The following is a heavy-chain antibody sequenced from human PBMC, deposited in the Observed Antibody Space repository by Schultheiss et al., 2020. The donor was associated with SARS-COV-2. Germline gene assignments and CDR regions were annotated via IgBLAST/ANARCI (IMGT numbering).Heavy chain of an antibody. CDR3: ARGYSGYDPYYYYYGMDV. J-gene: IGHJ6*02. D-gene: IGHD5-12*01. CDR1: GFTVSSNY. CDR2: IYSGGST. Sequence: GGSLRLSCAASGFTVSSNYMSWVRQAPGKGLEWVSVIYSGGSTYYADTVKGRFTISRDNSKNTLYLQMNSLRAEDTAVYYCARGYSGYDPYYYYYGMDVWGQGTTVTGSS. V-gene: IGHV3-66*01.